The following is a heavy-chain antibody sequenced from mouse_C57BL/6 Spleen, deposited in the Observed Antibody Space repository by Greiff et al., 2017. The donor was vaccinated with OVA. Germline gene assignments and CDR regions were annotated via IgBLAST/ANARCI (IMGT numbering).Heavy chain of an antibody. CDR1: GYSFTGYF. J-gene: IGHJ2*01. Sequence: VQLKQSGPELVKPGDSVKISCKASGYSFTGYFMNWVMQSHGKSLEWIGRINPYNGDTFYNQKFKGKATLTVDKSSSTAHMELRSLTSEDSAVYYCARNYYSSYFDYWGQGTTLTVSS. V-gene: IGHV1-20*01. CDR3: ARNYYSSYFDY. CDR2: INPYNGDT. D-gene: IGHD2-12*01.